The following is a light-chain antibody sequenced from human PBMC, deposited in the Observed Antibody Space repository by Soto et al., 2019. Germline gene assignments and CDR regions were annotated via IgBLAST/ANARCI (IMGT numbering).Light chain of an antibody. J-gene: IGKJ4*01. CDR3: QQNYRTPRT. Sequence: IVRKKTPEDLAGALGEMGTINFSSSEIFFYTPNAKNYLAWYQQKPGQPPRLLIYWASTRESGVPDRISGSGSGTDFTLTINSLQPEDVAADYCQQNYRTPRTFGGGTKVDIK. CDR2: WAS. V-gene: IGKV4-1*01. CDR1: EIFFYTPNAKNY.